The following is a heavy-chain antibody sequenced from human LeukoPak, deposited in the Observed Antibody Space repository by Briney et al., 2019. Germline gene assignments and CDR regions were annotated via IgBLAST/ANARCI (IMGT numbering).Heavy chain of an antibody. CDR3: ARDAGYFDY. V-gene: IGHV3-30-3*01. CDR2: ISYDGSNK. Sequence: GGSLRLSCAASGFTFNSYAMHWVRQAPGKGLEWVAVISYDGSNKYYADSVKGRFTISRDNSKNTLYLQMNSLRAEDTAVYYCARDAGYFDYWGQGTLVTVSS. D-gene: IGHD6-13*01. J-gene: IGHJ4*02. CDR1: GFTFNSYA.